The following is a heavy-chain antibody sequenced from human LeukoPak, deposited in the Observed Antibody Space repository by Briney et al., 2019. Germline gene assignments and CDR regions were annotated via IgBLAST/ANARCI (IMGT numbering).Heavy chain of an antibody. Sequence: GGSLRLSCAASGFTFSSYGMHWVRQAPGKGLEWVAVISYDGSNTYYADSVKGRFTISRANSKNTLYLQMNSLRAGDTAVYYCAKAHSGSYPGAFDIWGQGTMVTVSS. J-gene: IGHJ3*02. CDR3: AKAHSGSYPGAFDI. CDR1: GFTFSSYG. CDR2: ISYDGSNT. V-gene: IGHV3-30*18. D-gene: IGHD1-26*01.